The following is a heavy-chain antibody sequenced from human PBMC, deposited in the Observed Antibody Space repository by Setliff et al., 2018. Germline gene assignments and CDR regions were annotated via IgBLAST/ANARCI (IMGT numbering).Heavy chain of an antibody. Sequence: SETLSLTCAVYGGSFSTYYWIWIRQPPGKGLEWIGEINHSGSTNYNPSLKIRVTISVDTSKNEFSLRLRSVTAADTAVYYCARVRYKYCGGDCYSASFDYWGQGKLVTVSS. V-gene: IGHV4-34*01. CDR3: ARVRYKYCGGDCYSASFDY. D-gene: IGHD2-21*01. J-gene: IGHJ4*02. CDR1: GGSFSTYY. CDR2: INHSGST.